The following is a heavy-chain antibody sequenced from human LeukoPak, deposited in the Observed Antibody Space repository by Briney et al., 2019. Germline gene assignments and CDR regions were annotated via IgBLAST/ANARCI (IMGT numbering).Heavy chain of an antibody. CDR3: ARGPENYYYFDY. Sequence: PGGSLRLSCAVSGFSVTNNYMSWVRQAPGKGLEWVSVFYVGGATYYADSVKGRFTISRDNSENTLYLQMKSLRAEDTAVYYCARGPENYYYFDYWGQGTLVTVSS. V-gene: IGHV3-53*01. CDR2: FYVGGAT. CDR1: GFSVTNNY. D-gene: IGHD1-14*01. J-gene: IGHJ4*02.